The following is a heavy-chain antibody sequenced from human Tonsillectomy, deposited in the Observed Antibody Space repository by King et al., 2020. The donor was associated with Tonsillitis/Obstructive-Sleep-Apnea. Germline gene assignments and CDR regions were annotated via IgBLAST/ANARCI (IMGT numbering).Heavy chain of an antibody. J-gene: IGHJ6*03. CDR1: GFTFSDHY. Sequence: VQLVESGGGLVQPGGSLRLSCSASGFTFSDHYMDWVRQAPGKGLEWVGRTRNKANSYTTEYAASVKGRFTISRDDSKNSLYLKMNSLKTEDTAVYYCAREGHRGYSGYDRDYYYYYMDVWGKGTTVTVSS. CDR3: AREGHRGYSGYDRDYYYYYMDV. D-gene: IGHD5-12*01. CDR2: TRNKANSYTT. V-gene: IGHV3-72*01.